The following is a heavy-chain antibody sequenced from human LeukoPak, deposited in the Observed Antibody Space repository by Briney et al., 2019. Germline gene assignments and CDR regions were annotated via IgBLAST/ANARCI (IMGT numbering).Heavy chain of an antibody. CDR2: IVVGSGNT. J-gene: IGHJ4*02. V-gene: IGHV1-58*02. Sequence: SVKVSCKASGFTFTSSAMQWVRQARGQRLEWIEWIVVGSGNTNYAQKFQERVTITRDMSTSTAYMELSSLRSEDTAVYYCAREWGNYDILTGYPLDYWGQGTLVTVSS. CDR3: AREWGNYDILTGYPLDY. CDR1: GFTFTSSA. D-gene: IGHD3-9*01.